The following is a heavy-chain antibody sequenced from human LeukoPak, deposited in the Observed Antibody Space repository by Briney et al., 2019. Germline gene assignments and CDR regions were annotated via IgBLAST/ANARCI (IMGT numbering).Heavy chain of an antibody. J-gene: IGHJ4*02. V-gene: IGHV4-59*08. Sequence: TSETLSLTCTVSGGSISSYHWSWIRQPPGKGLEWIGYIYYSGSTNYNPSLESRLTISLDTSKNQFSLKLNSVTAADTAVYYCARHTIPEYSSSLDYWGQGTLVTVSS. CDR2: IYYSGST. CDR3: ARHTIPEYSSSLDY. CDR1: GGSISSYH. D-gene: IGHD6-13*01.